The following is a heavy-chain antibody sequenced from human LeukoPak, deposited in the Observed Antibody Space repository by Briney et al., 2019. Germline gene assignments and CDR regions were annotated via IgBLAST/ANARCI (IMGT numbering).Heavy chain of an antibody. Sequence: GGSLRLSCAAPGFTFSSYSMNWVRQAPGKGLEWVSGISGSGGSTYFADSVKGRFTISRDNSKNTLYLQMNSLRAEDTALYYCAKGSWSTFFDNWGQGTLVTVSS. CDR1: GFTFSSYS. V-gene: IGHV3-23*01. J-gene: IGHJ4*02. CDR3: AKGSWSTFFDN. CDR2: ISGSGGST. D-gene: IGHD1-26*01.